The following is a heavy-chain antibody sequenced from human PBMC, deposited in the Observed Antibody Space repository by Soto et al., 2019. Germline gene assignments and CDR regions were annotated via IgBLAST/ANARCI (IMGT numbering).Heavy chain of an antibody. CDR1: GYSFTSYW. D-gene: IGHD5-12*01. CDR2: IDPGDSYT. J-gene: IGHJ6*02. Sequence: EVQLVQSGAEVKKPGESLRISCKGSGYSFTSYWISWVRQMPGKGLEWMGRIDPGDSYTNYSPSFQGHVTISADKSTNTAYLQWSSLKASDTAMYYCARRLSGPKDGYNAYYYYGMDVWGQGTTVTVSS. CDR3: ARRLSGPKDGYNAYYYYGMDV. V-gene: IGHV5-10-1*03.